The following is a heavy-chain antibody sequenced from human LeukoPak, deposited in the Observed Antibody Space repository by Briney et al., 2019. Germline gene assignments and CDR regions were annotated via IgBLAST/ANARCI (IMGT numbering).Heavy chain of an antibody. CDR1: GFTFSSYA. CDR3: ATDDKKTSSEYNWFDP. D-gene: IGHD1-1*01. CDR2: ISGSGGST. J-gene: IGHJ5*02. V-gene: IGHV3-23*01. Sequence: PGGSLRLSCAASGFTFSSYAMSWVRQAPGKGLEWVSAISGSGGSTYYADSVKGRFTISRDNSKNTLYLQMNSLRAEDTAVYYCATDDKKTSSEYNWFDPWGQGTLVTVS.